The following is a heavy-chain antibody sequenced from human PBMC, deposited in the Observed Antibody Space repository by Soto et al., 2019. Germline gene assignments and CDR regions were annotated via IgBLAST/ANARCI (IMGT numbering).Heavy chain of an antibody. D-gene: IGHD6-19*01. J-gene: IGHJ4*02. Sequence: QVQLQESGPGLVEPSETLSLTCAVSGGSISETYWWSWVRQPPGKGLEWIGEISYRGTTHYNSSLRRRVTVSMDPSRNQCSLPLISATAADSASSYCARNIGVTGTRGFDHWGQGTLVSVSS. CDR1: GGSISETYW. V-gene: IGHV4-4*02. CDR2: ISYRGTT. CDR3: ARNIGVTGTRGFDH.